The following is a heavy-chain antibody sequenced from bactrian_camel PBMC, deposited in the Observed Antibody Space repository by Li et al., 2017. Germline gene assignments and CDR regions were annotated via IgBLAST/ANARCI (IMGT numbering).Heavy chain of an antibody. CDR1: GYTYGSHC. CDR2: IARDGRK. CDR3: AARWGDNWCYADARLSFWTN. J-gene: IGHJ4*01. Sequence: VQLVESGGGSVQAGGSLTLSCQASGYTYGSHCMGWFRQPPGKEREGVAVIARDGRKSYADAAKGRFTISKDKNTLYLQMSSLKPEDTAMYYCAARWGDNWCYADARLSFWTNWGQGTQVTVS. V-gene: IGHV3S55*01. D-gene: IGHD5*01.